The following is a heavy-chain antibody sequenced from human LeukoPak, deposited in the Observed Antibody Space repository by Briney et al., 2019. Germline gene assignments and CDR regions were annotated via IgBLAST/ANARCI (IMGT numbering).Heavy chain of an antibody. CDR2: ISGSGGST. CDR1: GFTFSSYA. D-gene: IGHD4-23*01. V-gene: IGHV3-23*01. CDR3: AKDEMATVVTGSC. J-gene: IGHJ4*02. Sequence: GGSLRLSCAASGFTFSSYAMSWVRQAPGKGLEWASAISGSGGSTYYADSVKGRFTISRDNSKNTLYLQMNSLRAEDTAVYYCAKDEMATVVTGSCWGQGTLVTVSS.